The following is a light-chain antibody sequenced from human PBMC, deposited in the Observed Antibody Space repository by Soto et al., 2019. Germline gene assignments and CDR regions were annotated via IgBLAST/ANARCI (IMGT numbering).Light chain of an antibody. CDR2: LKNDGSH. CDR3: QTWDTGIQV. J-gene: IGLJ2*01. CDR1: SGHSTYT. Sequence: QPVLTQSPSASASPGASVTLTCTLSSGHSTYTIAWHQQHPGKGPRYLMRLKNDGSHTKGDGIPDRFSGSSFWAERYLTISSLQSEDEADYYCQTWDTGIQVFGAGTKLTVL. V-gene: IGLV4-69*01.